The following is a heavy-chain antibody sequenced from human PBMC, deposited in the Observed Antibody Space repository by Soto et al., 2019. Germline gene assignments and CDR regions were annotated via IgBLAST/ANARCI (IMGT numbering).Heavy chain of an antibody. Sequence: EVQLLESGGGLAQPGGSLRLSCAASGFTFSSYAMSWVRQAPGKGLELVSSISGSGGTTYYADSVRGRFTISRDTSKNTLSLQMDSLRVDDTAVYYCARLRGGYAKGDCLDFWGQGTLVTVSS. D-gene: IGHD5-12*01. CDR3: ARLRGGYAKGDCLDF. CDR2: ISGSGGTT. V-gene: IGHV3-23*01. J-gene: IGHJ4*02. CDR1: GFTFSSYA.